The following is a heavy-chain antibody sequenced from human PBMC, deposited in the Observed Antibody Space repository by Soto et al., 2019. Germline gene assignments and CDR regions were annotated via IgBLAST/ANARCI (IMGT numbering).Heavy chain of an antibody. CDR1: GYTFTTYG. CDR2: VNTGNGNT. D-gene: IGHD3-3*01. CDR3: AVGPASGEFDY. J-gene: IGHJ4*02. V-gene: IGHV1-3*04. Sequence: ASVKVSCKASGYTFTTYGMHWVRQAPGQRLEWMGWVNTGNGNTAYSQKFQGRVTITRDTSASTGYMEVSSLSSEDMAVYYCAVGPASGEFDYWGRGTLVTVSS.